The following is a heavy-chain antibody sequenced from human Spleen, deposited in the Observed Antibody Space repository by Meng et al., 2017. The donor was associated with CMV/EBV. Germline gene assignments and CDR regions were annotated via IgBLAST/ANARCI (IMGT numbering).Heavy chain of an antibody. D-gene: IGHD3-22*01. V-gene: IGHV4-61*03. CDR1: GGSVSSGGYS. J-gene: IGHJ5*02. CDR2: IYYSGDT. Sequence: CTVSGGSVSSGGYSWTWIRQPPGKGLEWIGYIYYSGDTNYNPSLKNRVTISVDTSKNHFSLRLTSVTAADTAVYYCARGDYYDSLDPWGQGTLVTVSS. CDR3: ARGDYYDSLDP.